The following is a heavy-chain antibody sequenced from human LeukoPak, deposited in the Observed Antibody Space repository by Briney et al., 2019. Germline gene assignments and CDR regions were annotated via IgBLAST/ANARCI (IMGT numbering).Heavy chain of an antibody. Sequence: GGSLRLSCTASGISFSTSSMNWVRQAPGKGLEWVSGIVGSGDKTFYADSVKGRFTVTRDNSKNTLYLQMNGLRADDTAVYYCAKEGYNWNEFFFDYWGQGTLVTVSS. J-gene: IGHJ4*02. CDR2: IVGSGDKT. CDR1: GISFSTSS. V-gene: IGHV3-23*01. CDR3: AKEGYNWNEFFFDY. D-gene: IGHD1-20*01.